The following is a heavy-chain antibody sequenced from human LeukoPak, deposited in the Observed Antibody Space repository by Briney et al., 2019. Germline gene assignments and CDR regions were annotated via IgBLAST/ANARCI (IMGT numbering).Heavy chain of an antibody. CDR1: GFTFSSYG. J-gene: IGHJ3*02. CDR2: IRYDGSNK. CDR3: AKEAGAVRGLGAFDI. D-gene: IGHD3-10*02. V-gene: IGHV3-30*02. Sequence: PAGGSLRLSCAASGFTFSSYGMPWVRQAPGKGLEWVAFIRYDGSNKYYADSVKGRFTISRDNSKNTLYLQMNSLRVEDTAVYYCAKEAGAVRGLGAFDIWGQGTMVTVSS.